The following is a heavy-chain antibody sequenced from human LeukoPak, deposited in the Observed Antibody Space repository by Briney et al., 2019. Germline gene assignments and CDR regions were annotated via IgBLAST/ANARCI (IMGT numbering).Heavy chain of an antibody. CDR2: IYYSGST. J-gene: IGHJ6*03. CDR3: ARVGTGYSSSWDIYYYYYMDV. Sequence: SETLSLTCTVPGGSISSYYWSWIRQPAGKGLEWIGRIYYSGSTYYNPSRKSRVTISVDTSKNQFSLKLSSVTAADTAVHYCARVGTGYSSSWDIYYYYYMDVWGKGTTVTVSS. CDR1: GGSISSYY. D-gene: IGHD6-13*01. V-gene: IGHV4-4*07.